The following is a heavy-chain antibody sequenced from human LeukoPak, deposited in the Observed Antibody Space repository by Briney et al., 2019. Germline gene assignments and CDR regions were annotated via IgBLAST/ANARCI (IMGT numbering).Heavy chain of an antibody. J-gene: IGHJ4*02. CDR3: ARAYDMIDY. D-gene: IGHD3-9*01. CDR1: GYTFTSYY. Sequence: WASVKVSCKASGYTFTSYYMHWVRQAPGQGLEWMGIINPSGGSTSYAQKFQGRIAMTRDTSTSTVYMVLSSLRSEDTAVDYCARAYDMIDYWGQGTLVTVSS. CDR2: INPSGGST. V-gene: IGHV1-46*01.